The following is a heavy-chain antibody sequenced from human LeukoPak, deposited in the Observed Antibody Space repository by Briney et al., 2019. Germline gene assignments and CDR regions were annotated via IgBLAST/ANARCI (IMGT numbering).Heavy chain of an antibody. V-gene: IGHV3-23*01. CDR2: ISGSGGST. J-gene: IGHJ4*02. CDR1: GFTFSSYA. Sequence: TGGSLRLSCAASGFTFSSYAMSWVRQAPGKGLEWVSGISGSGGSTYYADSVKGRFTTSRDNSRNRLYLQMNSLRAEDTAVYYCAKRPRGNYLDPFDYWGQGTLVTVSS. D-gene: IGHD3-10*01. CDR3: AKRPRGNYLDPFDY.